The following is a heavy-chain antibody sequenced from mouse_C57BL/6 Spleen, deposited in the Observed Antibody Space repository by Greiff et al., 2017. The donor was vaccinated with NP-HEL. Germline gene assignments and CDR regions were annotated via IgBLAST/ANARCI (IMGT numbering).Heavy chain of an antibody. J-gene: IGHJ4*01. Sequence: EVQLVESGGGLVKPGGSLKLSCAASGFTFSDYGMHWVRQAPEKGLEWVAYISSGSSTIYYADTVKGRFTISRDNAKNTLFLQMTSLRSEDTAMYYCARPFAAYYYAMDYWGQGTSVTVSS. CDR2: ISSGSSTI. CDR3: ARPFAAYYYAMDY. V-gene: IGHV5-17*01. CDR1: GFTFSDYG. D-gene: IGHD6-1*01.